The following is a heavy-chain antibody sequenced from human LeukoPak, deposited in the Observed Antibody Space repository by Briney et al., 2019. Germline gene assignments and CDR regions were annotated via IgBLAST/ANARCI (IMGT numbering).Heavy chain of an antibody. CDR3: AKYSGYSIYYYYMDV. D-gene: IGHD6-13*01. CDR2: ISGSGGST. CDR1: GFTFSSYG. V-gene: IGHV3-23*01. Sequence: GGALILSCASSGFTFSSYGMSSVRQAPGKGLEWVQAISGSGGSTYYAYSVKGRFTISRDNSKNTLYFQMNSLRAEDTAVYYCAKYSGYSIYYYYMDVWGKGTPSPSP. J-gene: IGHJ6*03.